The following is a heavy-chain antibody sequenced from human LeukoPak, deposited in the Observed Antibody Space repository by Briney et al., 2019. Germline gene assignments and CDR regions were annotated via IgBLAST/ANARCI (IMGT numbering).Heavy chain of an antibody. Sequence: GAPLKISGKASGYSFISYWSGWLRRLPGKGLEWLGIIYPGDSDTRYSPSFQGQLTIPADKSISTAYLQWSSLKASDAAMYYCARLDDSSGYSIDYRGQGTLVTVSS. V-gene: IGHV5-51*01. CDR3: ARLDDSSGYSIDY. CDR2: IYPGDSDT. D-gene: IGHD3-22*01. J-gene: IGHJ4*02. CDR1: GYSFISYW.